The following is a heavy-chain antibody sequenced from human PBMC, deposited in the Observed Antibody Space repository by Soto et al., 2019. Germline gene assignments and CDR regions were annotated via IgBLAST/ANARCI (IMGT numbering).Heavy chain of an antibody. Sequence: SETLSLTCAVYGGSFSGYYWSWIRQPPGKGLEWIGEINHSGSTNYNPSLKSRVTISVDTSKNQFSLKLTSVTAADTAVYYCARGGYDYIWGSYRYTSDAFDIWGQGTVVTVSS. CDR1: GGSFSGYY. J-gene: IGHJ3*02. D-gene: IGHD3-16*02. V-gene: IGHV4-34*01. CDR3: ARGGYDYIWGSYRYTSDAFDI. CDR2: INHSGST.